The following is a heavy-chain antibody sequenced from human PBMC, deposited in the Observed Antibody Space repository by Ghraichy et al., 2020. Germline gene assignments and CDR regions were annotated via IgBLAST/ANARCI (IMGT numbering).Heavy chain of an antibody. Sequence: GGSLRLSCAASGFTFSSYGMHWVRQAPGKGLEWVAFIRYDGSNKYYADSVKGRFTISRDNSKNTLYLQMNSLRAEDTAVYYCAKDIVVVVAATNHSNFDYWGQGTLVTVSS. D-gene: IGHD2-15*01. J-gene: IGHJ4*02. CDR2: IRYDGSNK. CDR1: GFTFSSYG. V-gene: IGHV3-30*02. CDR3: AKDIVVVVAATNHSNFDY.